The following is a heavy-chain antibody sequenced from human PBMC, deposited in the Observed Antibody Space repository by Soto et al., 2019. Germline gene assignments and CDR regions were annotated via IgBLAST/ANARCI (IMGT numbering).Heavy chain of an antibody. Sequence: KPSETLSLTCAVSGGSINSSNWWTWVRQTPGQGLEWIGEIYPSGTTNYNPSLKTRVTISLDKSTNQFSLRLTSVTAADTAVYYCARKGWSFGVVPRGGLAPWCQGSLLTVSS. D-gene: IGHD3-3*01. J-gene: IGHJ5*02. CDR1: GGSINSSNW. CDR2: IYPSGTT. CDR3: ARKGWSFGVVPRGGLAP. V-gene: IGHV4-4*02.